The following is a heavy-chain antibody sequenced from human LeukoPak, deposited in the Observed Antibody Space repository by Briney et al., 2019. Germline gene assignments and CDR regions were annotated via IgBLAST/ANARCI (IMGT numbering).Heavy chain of an antibody. Sequence: PGRSLRLSCAAYGFIFSSYGMYWVRQDPGKGLEWVAAIKYDGSKQYYADSVKGRFTISRDNSKNTVYLQMNSLRAEDTAVFYCAKDREYSGSYRPGPTPYYYGMDVWGQGTTVTVCS. CDR2: IKYDGSKQ. CDR1: GFIFSSYG. D-gene: IGHD1-26*01. CDR3: AKDREYSGSYRPGPTPYYYGMDV. V-gene: IGHV3-33*05. J-gene: IGHJ6*02.